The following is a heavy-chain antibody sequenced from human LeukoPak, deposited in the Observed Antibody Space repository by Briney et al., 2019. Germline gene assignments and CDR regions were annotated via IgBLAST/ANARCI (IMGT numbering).Heavy chain of an antibody. V-gene: IGHV3-11*01. D-gene: IGHD1-26*01. J-gene: IGHJ4*02. CDR1: GFTFSDYY. CDR2: ISSSGSTI. Sequence: GGSLRLSCAASGFTFSDYYMSWIRQAPGKGLEFISYISSSGSTISYADSVKGRFTISRDNAKKSMYLQMSSLRAEDTAVYYCARLDSGKYFHWGRGALVTVSS. CDR3: ARLDSGKYFH.